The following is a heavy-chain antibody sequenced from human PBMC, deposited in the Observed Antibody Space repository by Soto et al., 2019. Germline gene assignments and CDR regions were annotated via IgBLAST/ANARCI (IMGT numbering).Heavy chain of an antibody. J-gene: IGHJ6*02. CDR3: ARGGFYDNVWGKLSHYGLDK. V-gene: IGHV1-46*01. CDR2: INPSGGST. CDR1: GYTFTSYY. Sequence: ASVKVSCKASGYTFTSYYMHWVRQAPGQGLEWMGIINPSGGSTSYAQKFQGRVTLTRDRSTSTVYLELRSLKSNDPAVYYCARGGFYDNVWGKLSHYGLDKWGQGTSVTVSS. D-gene: IGHD3-16*01.